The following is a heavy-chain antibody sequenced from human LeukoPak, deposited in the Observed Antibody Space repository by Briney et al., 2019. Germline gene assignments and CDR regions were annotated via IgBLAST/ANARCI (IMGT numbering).Heavy chain of an antibody. D-gene: IGHD3-22*01. CDR3: ARQGPTYYDSSGYYYAEDYYMDV. Sequence: ASVKVSCKASGDTFTGYYMHWVRQAPGQGLEWMGWINPNSGGTNYAQKFQGRVTMTRDMTISTDYMELSRLRSDDTAVYYCARQGPTYYDSSGYYYAEDYYMDVWGKGTTVTVSS. V-gene: IGHV1-2*02. CDR1: GDTFTGYY. J-gene: IGHJ6*03. CDR2: INPNSGGT.